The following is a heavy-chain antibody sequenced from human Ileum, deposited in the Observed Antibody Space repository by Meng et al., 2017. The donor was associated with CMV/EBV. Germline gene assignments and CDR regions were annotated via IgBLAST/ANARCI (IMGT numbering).Heavy chain of an antibody. V-gene: IGHV3-72*01. J-gene: IGHJ4*02. D-gene: IGHD4-17*01. CDR1: GFSFSDHY. CDR3: VRLNGAYGGAFDY. CDR2: SRDRANSYTT. Sequence: VQLVEAGGGLVQSGGSLGLSCTVSGFSFSDHYIDWVRQAPGKGLEWVGRSRDRANSYTTEYAASVKGRFTISRDDSKNSLYLQMNSLKTEDTAVYFCVRLNGAYGGAFDYWGQGTLVTVSS.